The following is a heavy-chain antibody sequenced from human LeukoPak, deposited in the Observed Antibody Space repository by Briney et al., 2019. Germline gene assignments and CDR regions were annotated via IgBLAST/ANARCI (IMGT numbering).Heavy chain of an antibody. CDR1: GFTFSSYG. D-gene: IGHD6-19*01. J-gene: IGHJ4*02. Sequence: GGTLRLSCAASGFTFSSYGMSWVRQAPGKGLEWVSAISGSGGSTYYADSVKGRFTISRDNSKNTLYLQMNSLRAEDTAVYYCAKERAAVAGTYSDYWGQGTLVTVSS. V-gene: IGHV3-23*01. CDR2: ISGSGGST. CDR3: AKERAAVAGTYSDY.